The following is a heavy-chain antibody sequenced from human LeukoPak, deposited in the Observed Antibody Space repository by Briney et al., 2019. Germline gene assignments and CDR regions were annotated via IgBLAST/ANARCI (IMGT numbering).Heavy chain of an antibody. V-gene: IGHV1-2*02. CDR1: GYTFTGYY. Sequence: ASVKVSCKASGYTFTGYYMHWVRQAPGQGLEWMGWINPNSGGTNYAQKFQGRVTMTRGTSISTAYMELSRLRSDDTAVYYCARGDIVVVVAATPPEDWGQGTLVTVSS. CDR3: ARGDIVVVVAATPPED. D-gene: IGHD2-15*01. CDR2: INPNSGGT. J-gene: IGHJ4*02.